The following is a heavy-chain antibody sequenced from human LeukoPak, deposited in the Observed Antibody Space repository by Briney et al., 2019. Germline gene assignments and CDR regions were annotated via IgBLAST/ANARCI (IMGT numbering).Heavy chain of an antibody. D-gene: IGHD5-24*01. J-gene: IGHJ4*02. CDR2: IYYSGST. Sequence: PSETLSLTCTVSGGSISSSSYYWGWIRQPPGEGLEWIGSIYYSGSTYYNPSLKSRVTISVDTSKNQFSLQLSSVTAADTAVYYCARPMLGNDYNQSGGFDYWGQGTLVTVSS. CDR1: GGSISSSSYY. CDR3: ARPMLGNDYNQSGGFDY. V-gene: IGHV4-39*01.